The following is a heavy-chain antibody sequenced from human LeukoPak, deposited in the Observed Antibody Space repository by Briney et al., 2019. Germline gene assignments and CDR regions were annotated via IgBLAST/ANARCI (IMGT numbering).Heavy chain of an antibody. J-gene: IGHJ4*02. Sequence: PGGSLRPSCAASGFTFSSYGMHWVRQAPGKGLEWVAFIRYDGSNKYYADSVKGRFTISRDNSKNTLYLQMNSLRAEDTAVYYCAKDVLSTVTTYYFDYWGQGTLVTVSS. CDR3: AKDVLSTVTTYYFDY. V-gene: IGHV3-30*02. CDR2: IRYDGSNK. D-gene: IGHD4-17*01. CDR1: GFTFSSYG.